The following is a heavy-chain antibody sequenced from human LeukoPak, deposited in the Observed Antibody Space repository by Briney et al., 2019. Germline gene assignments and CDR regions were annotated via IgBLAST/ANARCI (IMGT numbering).Heavy chain of an antibody. CDR2: ISGVGGST. Sequence: GGSLRLSCAASGFTFDDYAVHWVRQAPGKGLEWVSLISGVGGSTYYADSVKGRFTISRDNSKNSLYLQMNSLRTEDTALYYCVKELEYFQHWGQGTLVTVSS. V-gene: IGHV3-43*02. J-gene: IGHJ1*01. CDR1: GFTFDDYA. CDR3: VKELEYFQH.